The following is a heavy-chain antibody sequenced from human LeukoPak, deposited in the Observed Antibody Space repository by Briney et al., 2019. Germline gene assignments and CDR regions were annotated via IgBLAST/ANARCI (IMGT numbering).Heavy chain of an antibody. J-gene: IGHJ4*02. V-gene: IGHV5-51*01. CDR1: AYSFTTHC. CDR3: ARQFADVHPHFDH. Sequence: GEALKISCNGSAYSFTTHCIVWVRQMPGKGREWMGFINPGDSDTTYTPSFLGRVTTSAGETISTAHLQWSNLKASDTAIYYCARQFADVHPHFDHWGQGTMVTVSS. D-gene: IGHD3-16*01. CDR2: INPGDSDT.